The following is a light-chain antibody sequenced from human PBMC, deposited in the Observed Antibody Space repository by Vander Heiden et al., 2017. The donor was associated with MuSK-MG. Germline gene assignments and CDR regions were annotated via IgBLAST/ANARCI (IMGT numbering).Light chain of an antibody. V-gene: IGLV3-25*03. CDR3: QSGDSSGTYVV. Sequence: SYQLTQPPPVSVSPGQTARITCSGDALPKQDAYWYQQKQGQAPVLVIYKDSERPSGIPERFSGSSSGTTVTLTISGVQAEDEADYYCQSGDSSGTYVVFGGGTKLTVL. J-gene: IGLJ2*01. CDR1: ALPKQD. CDR2: KDS.